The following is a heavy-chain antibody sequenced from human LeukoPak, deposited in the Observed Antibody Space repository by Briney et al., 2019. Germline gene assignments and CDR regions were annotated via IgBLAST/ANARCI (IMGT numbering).Heavy chain of an antibody. CDR1: GGSISSSSYS. D-gene: IGHD3-10*01. CDR3: ARVKYYYGSGSYLYFDY. V-gene: IGHV4-39*07. Sequence: SETLSLTCTVSGGSISSSSYSWGWIRQPPGKGLEWIGNIYYSGSTFYNPSLKSRVTISLDTSKNQFSLKLSSVTAADTAVYYCARVKYYYGSGSYLYFDYWGQGTLVTVSS. CDR2: IYYSGST. J-gene: IGHJ4*02.